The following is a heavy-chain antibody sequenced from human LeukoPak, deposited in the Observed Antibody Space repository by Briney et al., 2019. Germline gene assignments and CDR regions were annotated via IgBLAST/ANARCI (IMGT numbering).Heavy chain of an antibody. V-gene: IGHV3-30-3*01. CDR1: GFTFSSYA. Sequence: GGSLRLSCAASGFTFSSYAMHWVRQAPGKGLEWVAVISYDGSNKYYADSVKGRFTIPRDNSKNTLYLQMTSLRAEDTAVYYCATSPTFDPWGQGTLVTVSS. CDR2: ISYDGSNK. CDR3: ATSPTFDP. J-gene: IGHJ5*02.